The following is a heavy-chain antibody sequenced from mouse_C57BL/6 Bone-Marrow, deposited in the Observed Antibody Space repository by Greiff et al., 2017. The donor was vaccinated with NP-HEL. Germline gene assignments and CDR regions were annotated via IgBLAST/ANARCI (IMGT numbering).Heavy chain of an antibody. D-gene: IGHD3-3*01. Sequence: VQLQQSGAELVRPGASVKLSCTASGFNIKDDYMHWVKQRPEQGLEWIGWIDPENGDTEYASKFQGKATITADTSSNTAYLQLSSLTSEDTAVYYCTTGDADYWGQGTTLTVSS. CDR2: IDPENGDT. CDR3: TTGDADY. CDR1: GFNIKDDY. V-gene: IGHV14-4*01. J-gene: IGHJ2*01.